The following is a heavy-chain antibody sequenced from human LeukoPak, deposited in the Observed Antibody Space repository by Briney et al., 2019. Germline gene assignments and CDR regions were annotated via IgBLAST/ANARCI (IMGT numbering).Heavy chain of an antibody. D-gene: IGHD6-19*01. CDR2: INPKSGGT. Sequence: GASLKVSCKASGYTFTGYYMNWVRQAPGEGLEWMGWINPKSGGTNYAQKFQGRVTMTRDTSISTAYMELSRLRSDDTAMYYCARGSGSGWYAGELADYWGQGTLVTVSS. J-gene: IGHJ4*02. CDR3: ARGSGSGWYAGELADY. V-gene: IGHV1-2*02. CDR1: GYTFTGYY.